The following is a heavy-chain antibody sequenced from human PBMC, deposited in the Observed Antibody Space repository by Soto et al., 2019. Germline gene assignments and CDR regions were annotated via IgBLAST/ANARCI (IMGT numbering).Heavy chain of an antibody. CDR2: IWYDGSNK. D-gene: IGHD3-16*02. CDR3: ARPVFGGVIGGWFDP. J-gene: IGHJ5*02. Sequence: QVQLVESGGGVVQPGRSLRLSCAASGFTFSSYGMHWVRQAPGKGLEWVAVIWYDGSNKYYADSVKGRFTISRDNSKNTLYLQMNSLRAEDTAVYYCARPVFGGVIGGWFDPWGQGTLVTVSS. CDR1: GFTFSSYG. V-gene: IGHV3-33*01.